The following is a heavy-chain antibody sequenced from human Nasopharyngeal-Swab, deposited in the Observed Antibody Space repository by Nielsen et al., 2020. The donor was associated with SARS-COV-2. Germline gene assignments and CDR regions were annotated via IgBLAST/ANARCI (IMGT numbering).Heavy chain of an antibody. J-gene: IGHJ6*02. CDR3: ARGKYSTSSLIYWYYYYGMDV. Sequence: GESLKISCAASGFTFSSYCMSWVRQAPGKGPEWVANIKQDGRDKYYVDSVKGRFTISRDNAKNSLYLQMNSLRAEDTAVYYCARGKYSTSSLIYWYYYYGMDVWGQGTTVTVSS. CDR2: IKQDGRDK. CDR1: GFTFSSYC. D-gene: IGHD6-6*01. V-gene: IGHV3-7*02.